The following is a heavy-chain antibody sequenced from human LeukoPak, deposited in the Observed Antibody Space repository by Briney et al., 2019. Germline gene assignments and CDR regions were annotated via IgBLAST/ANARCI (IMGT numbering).Heavy chain of an antibody. CDR3: AVAGARYSDTGGLYAFDL. CDR1: GASTSSSSYF. V-gene: IGHV4-39*01. D-gene: IGHD2-8*02. CDR2: IYYSGRP. J-gene: IGHJ3*01. Sequence: SETLSLTCTVSGASTSSSSYFWGWIRQPPGKGLEWIGTIYYSGRPYYTPSLKSRITISLDASKNQFSLKLNSVTAADTAVYYCAVAGARYSDTGGLYAFDLWGRGTMVTVSS.